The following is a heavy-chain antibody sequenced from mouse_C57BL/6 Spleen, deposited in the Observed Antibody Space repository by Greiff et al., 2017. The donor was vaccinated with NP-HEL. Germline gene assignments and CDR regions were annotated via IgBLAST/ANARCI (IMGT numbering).Heavy chain of an antibody. D-gene: IGHD1-1*01. Sequence: VQLQQSGAELVMPGASVKLSCKASGYTFTSYWMHWVKQRPGQGLEWIGEIDPSDSYTNYNQKFKGKSTLTVDKSSSTAYMQLSSLTSEDSAVYYCARDTTWDYWGQGTSVTVSS. CDR2: IDPSDSYT. CDR1: GYTFTSYW. V-gene: IGHV1-69*01. J-gene: IGHJ4*01. CDR3: ARDTTWDY.